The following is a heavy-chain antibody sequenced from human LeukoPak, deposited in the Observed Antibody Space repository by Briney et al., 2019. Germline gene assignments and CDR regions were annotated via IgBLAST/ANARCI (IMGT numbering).Heavy chain of an antibody. Sequence: ASVKVSCKASGYTFTDDYYMHWVRQAPGQGLEWMGWINPNSGGTNYAQKFQGRVTMTRDTSISTAYMELSRLRSDDTAVYYCASCSSTSCYTGYYYYYMNVWGKGTTVTVSS. CDR2: INPNSGGT. D-gene: IGHD2-2*02. J-gene: IGHJ6*03. V-gene: IGHV1-2*02. CDR3: ASCSSTSCYTGYYYYYMNV. CDR1: GYTFTDDYY.